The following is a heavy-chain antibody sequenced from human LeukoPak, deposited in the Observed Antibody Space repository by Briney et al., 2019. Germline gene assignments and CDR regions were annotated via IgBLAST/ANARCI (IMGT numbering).Heavy chain of an antibody. J-gene: IGHJ5*02. D-gene: IGHD2/OR15-2a*01. V-gene: IGHV1-69*06. CDR2: IIPIFGTA. CDR3: ARGVQLSHPRNWFDP. CDR1: GGTFSIYA. Sequence: SVTVSCKASGGTFSIYAISWVRQAPGQGLEWMGGIIPIFGTANYAQKFQGRVTITADKSTSTAYMELSSLRSEDTAVYYCARGVQLSHPRNWFDPWGQGTLVTVSS.